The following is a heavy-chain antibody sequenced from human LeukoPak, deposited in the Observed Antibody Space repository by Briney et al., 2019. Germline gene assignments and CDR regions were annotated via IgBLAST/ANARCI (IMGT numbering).Heavy chain of an antibody. J-gene: IGHJ3*02. D-gene: IGHD3-22*01. CDR3: ASSTMIVPWGAFDI. Sequence: PSETLSLTCTVSGGSISSYYWNWIRQPPGKGLEWIGYIYYSGSTNYNPSLKSRVTISVDTSKNQFSLKLSFVTAADTAVYYCASSTMIVPWGAFDIWGQGTMVTVSS. CDR1: GGSISSYY. V-gene: IGHV4-59*08. CDR2: IYYSGST.